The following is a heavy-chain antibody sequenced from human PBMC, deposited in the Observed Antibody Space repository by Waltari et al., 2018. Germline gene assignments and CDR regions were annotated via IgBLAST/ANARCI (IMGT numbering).Heavy chain of an antibody. CDR1: GFTLSSYS. V-gene: IGHV3-21*01. J-gene: IGHJ4*02. CDR2: ITRSSRDI. Sequence: EVQLVASGGGLVKPGGSVRLSCAASGFTLSSYSMNWVRQAPGKGLEWVSSITRSSRDIYYADSVKGRFTISRDNAKNSLYLQMNSLRAEDTAVYYCARDRWEQAIDYWGQGTLVTVSS. CDR3: ARDRWEQAIDY. D-gene: IGHD1-26*01.